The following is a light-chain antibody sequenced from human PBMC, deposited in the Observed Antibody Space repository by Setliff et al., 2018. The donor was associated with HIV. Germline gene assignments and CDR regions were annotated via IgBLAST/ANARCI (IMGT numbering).Light chain of an antibody. CDR3: CSYAGRYTPYV. J-gene: IGLJ1*01. Sequence: QSVLTQPASVSGSPGQSITLSCTGTSSDVGSYNLVSWFQQHPGKAPKLIIYEVSKRPSGVSSRFSDSKSGNTASLTISGLQAEDEADYYCCSYAGRYTPYVFGTGTKVTVL. V-gene: IGLV2-23*02. CDR2: EVS. CDR1: SSDVGSYNL.